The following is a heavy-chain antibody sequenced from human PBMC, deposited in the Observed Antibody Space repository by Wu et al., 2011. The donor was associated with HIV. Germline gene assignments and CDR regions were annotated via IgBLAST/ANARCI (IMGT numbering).Heavy chain of an antibody. Sequence: QVQLVQSGAEVKKPGSSVKVSCKASGGTFSKYTISWVRQAPGQGLEWMGGIIPIFGTAKYAQKFQGRVTISADKSTSTAYIEVRSLRSEDTSVYYCARSPFVSTMGYFDYWGQGTLVTVSS. J-gene: IGHJ4*02. D-gene: IGHD5/OR15-5a*01. CDR3: ARSPFVSTMGYFDY. CDR1: GGTFSKYT. V-gene: IGHV1-69*14. CDR2: IIPIFGTA.